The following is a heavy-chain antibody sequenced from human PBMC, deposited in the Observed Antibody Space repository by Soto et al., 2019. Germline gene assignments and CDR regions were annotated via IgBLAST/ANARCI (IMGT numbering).Heavy chain of an antibody. CDR3: VRDSHGDY. CDR2: IDHDGPT. Sequence: EVQLVESGGGLVQPGGSLRLSCAGSGFTFSNYWMHWVRQAPGKGLEWVSRIDHDGPTDYADWMRGRFTISRDNAENTLYLQMNSLRPEDTAVYYCVRDSHGDYWGQGTLVTVSS. CDR1: GFTFSNYW. J-gene: IGHJ4*02. V-gene: IGHV3-74*01.